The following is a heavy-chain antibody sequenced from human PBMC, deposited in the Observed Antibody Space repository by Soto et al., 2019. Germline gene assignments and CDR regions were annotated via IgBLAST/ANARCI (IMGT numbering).Heavy chain of an antibody. J-gene: IGHJ6*02. D-gene: IGHD2-8*02. Sequence: ASVKVSCKASGYTFTSYGISWVRQAPGQGLEWMGWISAYNGNTNYAQKLQGRVTMTTDTSTSTAYMELRSLRSDDMAVYYCARERQYFWWYYYYGMDVWGQGTTVTVSS. V-gene: IGHV1-18*03. CDR1: GYTFTSYG. CDR3: ARERQYFWWYYYYGMDV. CDR2: ISAYNGNT.